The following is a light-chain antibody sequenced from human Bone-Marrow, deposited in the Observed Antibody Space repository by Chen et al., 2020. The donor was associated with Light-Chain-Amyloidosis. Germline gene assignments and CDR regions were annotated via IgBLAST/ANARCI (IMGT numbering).Light chain of an antibody. Sequence: DVLTQPSSVSVAPGPTATSAGGGNNIGSTSVHWYQQTPGQAPLLVVYDDSDRPSGIPERLAGSNSGNPATLTISRVEAGDEADYYCQVCDRSSDRPVFGGGTKLTVL. CDR2: DDS. J-gene: IGLJ3*02. CDR3: QVCDRSSDRPV. V-gene: IGLV3-21*02. CDR1: NIGSTS.